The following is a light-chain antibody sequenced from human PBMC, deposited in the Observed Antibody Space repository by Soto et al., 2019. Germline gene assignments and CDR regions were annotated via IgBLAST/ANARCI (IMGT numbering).Light chain of an antibody. V-gene: IGLV2-14*01. J-gene: IGLJ3*02. CDR3: SSYTSSSTRV. CDR2: EVS. CDR1: SRTVGGYNY. Sequence: QSALTQPASVSGSPGQSITISCPGTSRTVGGYNYVSWYQQHPGKAPKLMIYEVSNRPSGVSNRFSGSKSGNTASLTISGLQAEDEADYYCSSYTSSSTRVFGGGTKVTVL.